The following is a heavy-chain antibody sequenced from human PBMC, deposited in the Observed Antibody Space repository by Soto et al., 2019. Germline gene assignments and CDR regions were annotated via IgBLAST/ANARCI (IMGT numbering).Heavy chain of an antibody. V-gene: IGHV3-33*01. CDR3: VREVSEKDGNWFDP. Sequence: GGSLRLSCAASGFTFSRYGMHCVRQAPGKGLEWVAVIFYDGSKKEYAASLKGRFTISRDNSKNTLYLQMNSLRAEDTAMYYCVREVSEKDGNWFDPWGQGTLVTVSS. CDR2: IFYDGSKK. D-gene: IGHD2-15*01. CDR1: GFTFSRYG. J-gene: IGHJ5*02.